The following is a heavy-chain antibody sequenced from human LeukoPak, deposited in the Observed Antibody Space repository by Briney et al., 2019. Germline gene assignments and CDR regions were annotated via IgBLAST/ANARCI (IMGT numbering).Heavy chain of an antibody. D-gene: IGHD6-19*01. CDR3: ARGQWLAPFDY. V-gene: IGHV3-11*03. J-gene: IGHJ4*02. CDR2: ISSSSSYT. Sequence: PGGSLRLSCAASGFTFSDYYMSWIRQAPGKGLEWVSYISSSSSYTNYADSVKGRFTISRDNAKNPLYLQMNSLRAEDTAVYYCARGQWLAPFDYWGQGTLVTVSS. CDR1: GFTFSDYY.